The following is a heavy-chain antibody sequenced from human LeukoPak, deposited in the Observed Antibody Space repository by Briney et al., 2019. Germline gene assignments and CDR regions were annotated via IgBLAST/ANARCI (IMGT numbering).Heavy chain of an antibody. V-gene: IGHV3-30*18. CDR2: ISDDGRNK. J-gene: IGHJ4*02. CDR1: GFSFISYG. Sequence: GGSLRLSCAASGFSFISYGMHWVRQAPGKGLEWVGVISDDGRNKKYADSVKGRFTISRDNSKDTLYLQMNSPRDEDTAVYYCAKRPSDYGDYVTYFDYWGQGTLVTVSS. CDR3: AKRPSDYGDYVTYFDY. D-gene: IGHD4-17*01.